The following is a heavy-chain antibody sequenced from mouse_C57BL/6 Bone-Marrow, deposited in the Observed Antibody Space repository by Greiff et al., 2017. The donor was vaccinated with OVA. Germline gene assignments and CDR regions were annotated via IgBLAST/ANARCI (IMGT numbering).Heavy chain of an antibody. CDR1: GYTFTDYY. V-gene: IGHV1-19*01. D-gene: IGHD1-2*01. J-gene: IGHJ2*01. CDR3: ARYDYGSYYFDY. CDR2: INPYNGGT. Sequence: VQLQQSGPVLVKPGASVKMSCKASGYTFTDYYMNWVKQSHGKSLEWIGVINPYNGGTSYNQKFKGKATLTVDKSSSTAYMELNSLTSEDSAVYYCARYDYGSYYFDYWGQGTTLTVSS.